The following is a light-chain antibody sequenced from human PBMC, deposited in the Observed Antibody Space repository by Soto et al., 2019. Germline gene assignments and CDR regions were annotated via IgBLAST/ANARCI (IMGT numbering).Light chain of an antibody. J-gene: IGLJ1*01. CDR1: SSDVGGFDF. V-gene: IGLV2-14*01. Sequence: QSALTQPASVSGSPGQSITISCTGTSSDVGGFDFVSWFQRRPGKAPRLIIYEVTNRPSGISDRFSGSKSGNTATLTISGLQAEDEADYFCSSYITTNTLSVFGSGTKVTVL. CDR3: SSYITTNTLSV. CDR2: EVT.